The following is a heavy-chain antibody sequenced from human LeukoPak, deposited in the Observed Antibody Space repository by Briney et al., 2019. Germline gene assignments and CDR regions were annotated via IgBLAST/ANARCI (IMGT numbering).Heavy chain of an antibody. CDR1: GFTFSTYA. CDR2: ISGSGGSSSGGTT. Sequence: PGGSLRLSCAASGFTFSTYAMSWVCQAPGKGLEWVSVISGSGGSSSGGTTFYADSVKGRFTLSRDNSKNTLHLRMNSLRAEDTAVYYCARADWHDRSGYYYFDYWGQGILVTVSS. CDR3: ARADWHDRSGYYYFDY. V-gene: IGHV3-23*01. J-gene: IGHJ4*02. D-gene: IGHD3-22*01.